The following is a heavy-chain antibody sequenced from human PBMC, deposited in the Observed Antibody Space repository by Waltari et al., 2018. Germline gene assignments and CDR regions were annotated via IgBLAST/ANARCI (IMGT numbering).Heavy chain of an antibody. CDR3: ARDDSAPGNGSDI. D-gene: IGHD2-15*01. V-gene: IGHV3-33*01. J-gene: IGHJ3*02. Sequence: QEQLVESGGGVVQPGRSLRLSCAASGFIFSSYGMHWVRRAPGKGREWREVIPYDGSYKNYADSLKGRFTISRDNSKNTLDLQMNSLRVEDTAVYYCARDDSAPGNGSDIWGQGTMVTVSS. CDR2: IPYDGSYK. CDR1: GFIFSSYG.